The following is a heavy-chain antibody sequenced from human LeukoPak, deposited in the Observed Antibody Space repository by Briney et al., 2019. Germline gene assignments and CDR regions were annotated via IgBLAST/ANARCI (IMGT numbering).Heavy chain of an antibody. Sequence: ARSLRLSCAASAPRFDDHGMTCVRQAPGKGLEWVSGTICNGIRTTYADSVKGRFTISRDNAKNSLYLQIDSLRAEDTAFYYCARAPLTRYWYESSFDHDTFYYYMDVWGKGTTVTVSS. D-gene: IGHD3-22*01. J-gene: IGHJ6*03. V-gene: IGHV3-20*04. CDR3: ARAPLTRYWYESSFDHDTFYYYMDV. CDR1: APRFDDHG. CDR2: TICNGIRT.